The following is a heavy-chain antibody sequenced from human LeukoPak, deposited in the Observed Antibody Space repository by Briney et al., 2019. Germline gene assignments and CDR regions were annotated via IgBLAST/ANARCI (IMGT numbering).Heavy chain of an antibody. J-gene: IGHJ3*02. Sequence: PSETLSLTCAVYGGSFSGYYWSWIRQPPGKGLEWIGEINHSGSTNYNPSLKSRVTISVDTSKNQFSLKLSSVTAADTAVYYCARVDAGRALNAFDIWGQGTMVTVSS. CDR2: INHSGST. V-gene: IGHV4-34*01. CDR3: ARVDAGRALNAFDI. D-gene: IGHD1-1*01. CDR1: GGSFSGYY.